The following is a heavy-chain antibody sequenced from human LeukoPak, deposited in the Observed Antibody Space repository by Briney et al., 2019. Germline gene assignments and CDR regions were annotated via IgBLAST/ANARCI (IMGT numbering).Heavy chain of an antibody. V-gene: IGHV3-21*01. CDR2: ISSSSSYI. D-gene: IGHD4-17*01. CDR1: GFTFSSYS. Sequence: PGGSLRLSCAASGFTFSSYSMNWVRQAPGKGLEWVSSISSSSSYIYCADSVKGRFTISRDNAKNSLYLQMNSLRAEDTAVYYCARGLTTVTTWAFDIWGQATMVTVSS. J-gene: IGHJ3*02. CDR3: ARGLTTVTTWAFDI.